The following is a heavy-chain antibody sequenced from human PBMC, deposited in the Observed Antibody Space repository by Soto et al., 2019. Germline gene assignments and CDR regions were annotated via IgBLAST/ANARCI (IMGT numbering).Heavy chain of an antibody. J-gene: IGHJ5*02. V-gene: IGHV1-69*01. D-gene: IGHD6-13*01. CDR3: ARAAIHGSSWYFWFDP. CDR2: IIPMFGTT. Sequence: QVQLVQSGSEVKMPGSSVKVSCKTSGGTFSRHAINWVRQAPGQGLEWMGGIIPMFGTTNYAQKFKGRVAISADESTSTAYVELSSLRSEDAAVYYCARAAIHGSSWYFWFDPWCQVTLVTVSS. CDR1: GGTFSRHA.